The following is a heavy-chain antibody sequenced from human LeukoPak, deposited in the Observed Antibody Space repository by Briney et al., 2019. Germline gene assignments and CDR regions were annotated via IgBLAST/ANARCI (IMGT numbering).Heavy chain of an antibody. V-gene: IGHV1-46*01. CDR2: INPSGGT. CDR1: GYTLSNYY. J-gene: IGHJ4*02. Sequence: GASVKVSCKTSGYTLSNYYMHWVRQAPGQGPEWMGIINPSGGTTYAQNFQGRVIMGRDAFTSTVYMELSSLRSDDTAVYYCARGDESSGYYRMYFDYWGQGTLVTVSS. CDR3: ARGDESSGYYRMYFDY. D-gene: IGHD3-22*01.